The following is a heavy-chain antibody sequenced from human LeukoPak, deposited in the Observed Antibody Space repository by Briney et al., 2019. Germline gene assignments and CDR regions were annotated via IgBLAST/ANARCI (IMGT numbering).Heavy chain of an antibody. CDR2: IYYSGST. D-gene: IGHD6-13*01. J-gene: IGHJ4*02. CDR1: DGSISSYY. V-gene: IGHV4-59*01. Sequence: PSETLSLTCTVSDGSISSYYWSWIRQPPGKGLEWIGYIYYSGSTNYNPSLKSRVTISVDTSKNQFSLKLSSVTAADTAVYYCARQHSSSWYSDYWGQGTLVTVSS. CDR3: ARQHSSSWYSDY.